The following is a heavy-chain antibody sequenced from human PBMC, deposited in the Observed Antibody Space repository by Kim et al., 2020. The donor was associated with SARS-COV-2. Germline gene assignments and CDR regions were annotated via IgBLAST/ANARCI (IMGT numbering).Heavy chain of an antibody. CDR3: ARVDTLYAAADSVDY. Sequence: GGSLRLSCAASGFTFSSYAMHWVRQAPGKGLEWVAVISYDGSNKYYADSVKGRFTISRDNSKNTLYLQMNSLRAEDTAVYYCARVDTLYAAADSVDYWGQGTLVTVSS. CDR1: GFTFSSYA. J-gene: IGHJ4*02. CDR2: ISYDGSNK. D-gene: IGHD6-13*01. V-gene: IGHV3-30-3*01.